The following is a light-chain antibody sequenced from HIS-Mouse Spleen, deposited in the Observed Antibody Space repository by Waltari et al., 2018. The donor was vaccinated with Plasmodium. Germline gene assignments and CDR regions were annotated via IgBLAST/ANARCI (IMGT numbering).Light chain of an antibody. J-gene: IGLJ2*01. CDR3: AAWDDSLSGQV. Sequence: QSVLTQPPSASGTPGPRVTISCSGSSSNIGRTYVYWYQQLPGTAPTLLIYRKNQRPSGVPDRFSGSKSGTSASLAISGLRSEDEADYYCAAWDDSLSGQVFGGGTKLTVL. CDR1: SSNIGRTY. V-gene: IGLV1-47*01. CDR2: RKN.